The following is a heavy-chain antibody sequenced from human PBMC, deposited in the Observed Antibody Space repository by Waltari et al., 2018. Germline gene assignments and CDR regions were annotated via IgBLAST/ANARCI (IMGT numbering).Heavy chain of an antibody. CDR1: GCTFSSYA. CDR2: IIPIFGTA. CDR3: AVTAYCGGDCYEYAFDI. D-gene: IGHD2-21*02. V-gene: IGHV1-69*15. J-gene: IGHJ3*02. Sequence: QVQLVQSGAEVKKPGSSVKVSCKASGCTFSSYALSCVRQAPGQGLEWMGRIIPIFGTANYAQKVQGRVTITADESTRTAYMELSSLRSEDTAVYYCAVTAYCGGDCYEYAFDIWGQGTMVTVSS.